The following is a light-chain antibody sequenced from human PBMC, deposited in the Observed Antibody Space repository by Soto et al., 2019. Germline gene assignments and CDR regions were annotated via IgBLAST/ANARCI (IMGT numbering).Light chain of an antibody. CDR3: LQSYNTPFT. CDR1: QAINRN. CDR2: VAS. V-gene: IGKV1-39*01. Sequence: DIQMTQSPSSLSASVGDRVTITCRPSQAINRNLNWYQQKPGKAPKLLIYVASTLQSGVPSRFSGSGSGTDFPLTISSLQPEDVATYYCLQSYNTPFTFGPGTKVEIK. J-gene: IGKJ3*01.